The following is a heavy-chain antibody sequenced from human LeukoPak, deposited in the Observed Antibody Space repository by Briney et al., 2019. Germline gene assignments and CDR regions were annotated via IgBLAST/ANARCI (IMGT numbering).Heavy chain of an antibody. CDR3: ATDTGGSFDY. V-gene: IGHV3-48*04. CDR1: GFIFSSYG. Sequence: PGRSLRLSCAASGFIFSSYGMNWVRQAPGKGLEWVSYISSSSSTIYYADSVKGRFTISRDNAKNSLYLQMNSLRAEDTAVYYCATDTGGSFDYWGQGTLVTVSS. J-gene: IGHJ4*02. CDR2: ISSSSSTI. D-gene: IGHD5-18*01.